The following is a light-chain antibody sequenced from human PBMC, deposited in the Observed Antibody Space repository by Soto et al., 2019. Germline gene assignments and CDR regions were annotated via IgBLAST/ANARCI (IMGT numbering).Light chain of an antibody. CDR1: RSNIGAGYD. CDR3: QSYDSRLRAWV. Sequence: QSVLTQPPSVSGAPGQRVTISCTGSRSNIGAGYDVHWYQQLPGTAPRLLIYTNTYRPSGVPDRFSGSKSGTSASLAISGLQAEDEADYYCQSYDSRLRAWVFGTGTKVPS. J-gene: IGLJ1*01. V-gene: IGLV1-40*01. CDR2: TNT.